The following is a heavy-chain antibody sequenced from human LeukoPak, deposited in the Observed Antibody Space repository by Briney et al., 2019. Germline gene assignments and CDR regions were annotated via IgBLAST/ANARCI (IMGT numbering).Heavy chain of an antibody. J-gene: IGHJ4*02. D-gene: IGHD1-1*01. CDR3: ASGYWDDPISTDY. Sequence: PETLSLTCTVSGGSISSSSYYWAWIRQPPGKGLEWIGNIYYSGSTYYNPSLKSRVTISVDTSKNQFSLRPSSVTAADTAVYYCASGYWDDPISTDYWAREPWSPSPQ. CDR2: IYYSGST. V-gene: IGHV4-39*01. CDR1: GGSISSSSYY.